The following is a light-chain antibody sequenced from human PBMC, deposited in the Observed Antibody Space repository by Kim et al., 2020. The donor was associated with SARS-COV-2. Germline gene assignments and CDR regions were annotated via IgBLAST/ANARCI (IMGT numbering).Light chain of an antibody. CDR1: SGSIASNY. V-gene: IGLV6-57*03. J-gene: IGLJ2*01. CDR3: QSYDSSINVV. Sequence: NFMLTQPHSVSESPGKTVTISCTRSSGSIASNYVQWYQQRPGSAPTTVIYEDNQRPSGVPDRFSGSIDSSSNSASLIISGLKTEDEADYYCQSYDSSINVVFGGGTQLTVL. CDR2: EDN.